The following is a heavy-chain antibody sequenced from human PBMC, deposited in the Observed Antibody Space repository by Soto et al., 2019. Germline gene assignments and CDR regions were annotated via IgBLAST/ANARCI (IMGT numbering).Heavy chain of an antibody. CDR1: GASISSTNW. Sequence: SEILSLTCAVSGASISSTNWWSWVRQAPGEGPEWIGEIYHSGATNYNPSLKSRVIISMDTSKNQLSLRLDSVTAADTAVYFCARHIAVPTTRGFDYWGQGTLVNVSS. V-gene: IGHV4-4*02. CDR3: ARHIAVPTTRGFDY. J-gene: IGHJ4*02. D-gene: IGHD2-15*01. CDR2: IYHSGAT.